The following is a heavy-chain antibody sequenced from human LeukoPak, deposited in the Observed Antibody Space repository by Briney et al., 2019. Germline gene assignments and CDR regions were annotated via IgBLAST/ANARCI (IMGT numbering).Heavy chain of an antibody. CDR3: ARDHYVGDYSNWFDP. Sequence: KPSETISLTCTVSGGSISSYYWSWIRQPPGKGLEWIGYTYYSGSTNYNPSLKSRVTISVDTSKNQFSLKLSSVTAADTAVYYCARDHYVGDYSNWFDPWGQGTLVTVSS. D-gene: IGHD4-17*01. CDR2: TYYSGST. J-gene: IGHJ5*02. CDR1: GGSISSYY. V-gene: IGHV4-59*01.